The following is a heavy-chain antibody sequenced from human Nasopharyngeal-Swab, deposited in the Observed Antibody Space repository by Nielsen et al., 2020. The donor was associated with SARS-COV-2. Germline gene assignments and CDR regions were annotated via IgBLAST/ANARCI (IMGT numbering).Heavy chain of an antibody. CDR3: ARDCDTATCYRSAADT. D-gene: IGHD2-2*01. J-gene: IGHJ5*01. CDR2: NNRDGSGT. V-gene: IGHV3-74*01. Sequence: GESLNISCAASEIIIRDSEMNWVRQAPGKGLMRVARNNRDGSGTNYADSVKGRFTISRANAKNTLYLQMNTLSAEDTGVYYCARDCDTATCYRSAADTWGQGTLVTVSS. CDR1: EIIIRDSE.